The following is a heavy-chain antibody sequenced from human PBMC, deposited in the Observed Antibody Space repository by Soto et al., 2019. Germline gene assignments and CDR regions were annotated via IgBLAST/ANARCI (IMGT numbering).Heavy chain of an antibody. Sequence: QVQLVQSGAEVKKPGSSVKVSCKASGGTFSSDAISWVRQAPGQGLEWMGGIIPIFGTAKYAEKFQGRVTITADESTTTSYMDLSSLTSEYTAGYFCARDWGGNTHFFDYWGQGTLVTVSS. J-gene: IGHJ4*02. CDR1: GGTFSSDA. CDR3: ARDWGGNTHFFDY. CDR2: IIPIFGTA. D-gene: IGHD1-26*01. V-gene: IGHV1-69*12.